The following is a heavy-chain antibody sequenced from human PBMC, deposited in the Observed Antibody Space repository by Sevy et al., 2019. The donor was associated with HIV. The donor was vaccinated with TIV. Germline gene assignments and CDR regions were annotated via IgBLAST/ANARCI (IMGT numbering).Heavy chain of an antibody. D-gene: IGHD1-26*01. CDR3: ARDNPELRWYFDL. V-gene: IGHV3-53*01. CDR2: IYSGGST. CDR1: GFTVSSNY. Sequence: GVSLRLSCAASGFTVSSNYMSWVRQAPGKGLEWVSVIYSGGSTYYADSVKGRFTISRDNSKNTLYLQMNGLRAEDTAVYYCARDNPELRWYFDLWGRGTLVTVSS. J-gene: IGHJ2*01.